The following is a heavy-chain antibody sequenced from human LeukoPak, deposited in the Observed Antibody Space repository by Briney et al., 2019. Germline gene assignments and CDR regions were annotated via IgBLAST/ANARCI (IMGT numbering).Heavy chain of an antibody. J-gene: IGHJ6*03. CDR3: ASGLRYFDWLHYYMDV. Sequence: SETLSLTCTVSGGSINNYYWNWIRQPPGKGPEWICHVYYNGNTMYNPSLKDRLIISLHTSANQFSLKLSSVTAADTAVYYCASGLRYFDWLHYYMDVWGKGTTVTVSS. CDR2: VYYNGNT. V-gene: IGHV4-59*01. CDR1: GGSINNYY. D-gene: IGHD3-9*01.